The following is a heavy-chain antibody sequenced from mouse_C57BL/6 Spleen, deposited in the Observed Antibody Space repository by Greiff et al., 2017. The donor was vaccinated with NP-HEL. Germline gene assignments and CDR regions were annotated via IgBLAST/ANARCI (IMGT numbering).Heavy chain of an antibody. CDR1: GYAFTNYL. Sequence: QVQLQQSGAELVRPGTSVKVSCKASGYAFTNYLIEWVKQRPGQGLEWIGVINPGSGGTNYNEKFKGKATLTADKSSSTAYMQLSSLTSEDSAVYFCARRDTGYYAMDYWGQGTSVTVSS. CDR3: ARRDTGYYAMDY. D-gene: IGHD4-1*01. V-gene: IGHV1-54*01. J-gene: IGHJ4*01. CDR2: INPGSGGT.